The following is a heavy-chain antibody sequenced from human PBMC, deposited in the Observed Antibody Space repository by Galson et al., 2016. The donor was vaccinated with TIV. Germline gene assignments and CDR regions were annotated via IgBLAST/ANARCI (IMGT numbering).Heavy chain of an antibody. CDR3: ARHGAWSWCFDL. J-gene: IGHJ2*01. D-gene: IGHD3-16*01. V-gene: IGHV4-39*01. Sequence: SETLSLTCTVSGVSISSSTYFWGWVRQPPGKGLEWIASIYYNGETYYNSSLKSRVTISVDTSKNQFSLKANSVTAADTAIFYCARHGAWSWCFDLWGRGTLVTVSS. CDR1: GVSISSSTYF. CDR2: IYYNGET.